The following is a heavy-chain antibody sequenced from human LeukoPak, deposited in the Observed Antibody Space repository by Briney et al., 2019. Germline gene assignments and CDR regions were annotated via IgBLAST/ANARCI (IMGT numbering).Heavy chain of an antibody. CDR1: GGTFSSYA. D-gene: IGHD2-15*01. J-gene: IGHJ5*02. CDR2: IIPIFCTS. Sequence: SVKVSCKASGGTFSSYAICLVRQAPGERLEWMGVIIPIFCTSNYAQKFHGKVTITADESQSTAYMELTSLRSEDTAVYYCARDFVDGYCSGGSCHNWSDPWGQETLVTVSS. V-gene: IGHV1-69*01. CDR3: ARDFVDGYCSGGSCHNWSDP.